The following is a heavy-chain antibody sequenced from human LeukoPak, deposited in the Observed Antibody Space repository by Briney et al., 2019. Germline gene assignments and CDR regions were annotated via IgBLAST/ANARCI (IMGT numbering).Heavy chain of an antibody. CDR2: LQDGDRI. V-gene: IGHV3-53*01. CDR3: AGGHFED. J-gene: IGHJ4*02. CDR1: GFIGRKKM. Sequence: GGSLRLSWAASGFIGRKKMLSWVSQAPGKGLEWLSMLQDGDRIDFGDSVKGRCTTSSDTSKNTVYFQVNGLRTDDTAVYYCAGGHFEDWSQGTPVTVSS.